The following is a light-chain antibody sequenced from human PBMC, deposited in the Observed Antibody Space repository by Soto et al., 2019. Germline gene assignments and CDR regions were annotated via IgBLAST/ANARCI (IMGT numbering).Light chain of an antibody. Sequence: EIVLTQSPATLSLSPGERATLSCRASQSVSSYLAWYQQKPGQAPRLLIYDASNRATRVPARFSGSGFGTDFTLTISSREPEDLGGNYCQRRSNVPREWMFGQGTNVEIQ. CDR1: QSVSSY. V-gene: IGKV3-11*01. CDR3: QRRSNVPREWM. J-gene: IGKJ1*01. CDR2: DAS.